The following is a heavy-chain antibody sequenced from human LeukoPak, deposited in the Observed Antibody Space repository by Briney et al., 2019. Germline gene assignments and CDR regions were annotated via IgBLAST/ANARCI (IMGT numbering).Heavy chain of an antibody. J-gene: IGHJ4*02. CDR2: ISYSGIT. D-gene: IGHD2-2*01. Sequence: SETLSLTCTVSGGSISPYYWSWIRQPPGKGLEWIGYISYSGITDYNPSLKSRVTISVDTSKSQFSLKLSSVTTADTAVYYCARGDCSSTTCPFDYWGQGTLVTVSS. CDR3: ARGDCSSTTCPFDY. CDR1: GGSISPYY. V-gene: IGHV4-59*12.